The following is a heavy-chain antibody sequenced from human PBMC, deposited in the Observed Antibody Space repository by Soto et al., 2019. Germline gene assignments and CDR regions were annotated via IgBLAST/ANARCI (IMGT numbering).Heavy chain of an antibody. CDR3: ARAPYYYDSSGPPSS. V-gene: IGHV1-2*02. J-gene: IGHJ5*02. D-gene: IGHD3-22*01. CDR2: INPNSGGT. Sequence: ASVNVSCKASGYTYTGYYMHWVRQAPGQGLEWMGWINPNSGGTNYAQKFQGRVTMTRDTSISTAYMELSRLRSDDTAVYYCARAPYYYDSSGPPSSWGQGTLVTVSS. CDR1: GYTYTGYY.